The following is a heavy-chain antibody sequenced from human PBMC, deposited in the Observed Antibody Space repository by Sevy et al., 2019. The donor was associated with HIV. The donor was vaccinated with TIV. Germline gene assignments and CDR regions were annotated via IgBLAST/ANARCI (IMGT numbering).Heavy chain of an antibody. D-gene: IGHD5-18*01. V-gene: IGHV3-23*01. J-gene: IGHJ4*02. CDR1: GFTFSSYV. CDR3: AHGRGYTSPRVFDF. CDR2: ISGNGGST. Sequence: GGSLRLSCAASGFTFSSYVISWVRQAPGRGLEWVSGISGNGGSTYYADSVKGRFTISRDNSKNTLYLQIPGLRVEDTAVYYCAHGRGYTSPRVFDFWGQGTLVTVSS.